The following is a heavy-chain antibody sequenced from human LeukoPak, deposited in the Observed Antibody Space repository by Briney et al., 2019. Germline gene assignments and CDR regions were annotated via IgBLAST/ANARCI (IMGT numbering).Heavy chain of an antibody. CDR1: GFTFSNYR. J-gene: IGHJ4*02. CDR3: AKELDRSPSFDY. V-gene: IGHV3-21*04. Sequence: GGSLRLSCAASGFTFSNYRMNWVRQAPGKGLEWVSSISRSSTYIYYADSVKGRFTISRDNSKNTLYLQMNSLRAEDTAVYYCAKELDRSPSFDYWGQGTLATVSS. D-gene: IGHD1-1*01. CDR2: ISRSSTYI.